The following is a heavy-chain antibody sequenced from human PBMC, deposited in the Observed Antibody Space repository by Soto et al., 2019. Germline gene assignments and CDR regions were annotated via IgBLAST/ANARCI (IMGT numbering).Heavy chain of an antibody. Sequence: QVQLQESGPGLVKPSQTLSLTCSVSGESINSGGYYWSWIRHHPGKGLEWIRYIYDSESAYYNPSLKSRVTISMDTSKTHFAMRLSSVTAADTAVYYCARASSSSSAADYWGQGTQVTVSS. D-gene: IGHD6-6*01. V-gene: IGHV4-31*03. CDR3: ARASSSSSAADY. CDR1: GESINSGGYY. CDR2: IYDSESA. J-gene: IGHJ4*02.